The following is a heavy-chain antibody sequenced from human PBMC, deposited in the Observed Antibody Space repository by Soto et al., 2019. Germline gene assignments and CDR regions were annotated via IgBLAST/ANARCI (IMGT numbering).Heavy chain of an antibody. V-gene: IGHV3-48*01. CDR2: ISIGSGSI. CDR3: VKDVGAAAGPTGLQFDY. CDR1: GFSFSNYA. D-gene: IGHD6-13*01. Sequence: EVQLVESGGGLVQPGGSRRVSCAASGFSFSNYAMNWVRQAPGKGLEWVSYISIGSGSIFYADSVKGRFTISRDNSKNTLYLQMNSLRAEDTAVYYCVKDVGAAAGPTGLQFDYWGQGILVAVSS. J-gene: IGHJ4*02.